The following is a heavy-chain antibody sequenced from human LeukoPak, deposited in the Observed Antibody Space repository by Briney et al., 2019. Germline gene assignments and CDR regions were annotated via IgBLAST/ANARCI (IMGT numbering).Heavy chain of an antibody. CDR2: IYTSGST. V-gene: IGHV4-61*02. CDR1: GGSISSGSYY. CDR3: ARGGVTSIVVAGTHAFDI. J-gene: IGHJ3*02. D-gene: IGHD6-19*01. Sequence: SQTLSLTCTVSGGSISSGSYYWSWIRQPAGKGLEWIGRIYTSGSTNYNPSLKSRVTVSVDTSKNQFSLKLSSVTAADTAVYYCARGGVTSIVVAGTHAFDIWGQGTMVTVSS.